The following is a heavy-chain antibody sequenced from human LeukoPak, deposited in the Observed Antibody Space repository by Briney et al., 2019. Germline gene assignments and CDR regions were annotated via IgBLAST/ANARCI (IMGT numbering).Heavy chain of an antibody. CDR3: ARFSSGWYSGDY. CDR2: IYYSGST. D-gene: IGHD6-19*01. CDR1: GGSISSSSYY. J-gene: IGHJ4*02. Sequence: PSETLSLTCTVPGGSISSSSYYWGWIRQPPGRGLEWIGSIYYSGSTYYNPSLKSRVTISVDTSKKQFSLKLSSVTAADTAVYYCARFSSGWYSGDYWGQGTLVTVSP. V-gene: IGHV4-39*01.